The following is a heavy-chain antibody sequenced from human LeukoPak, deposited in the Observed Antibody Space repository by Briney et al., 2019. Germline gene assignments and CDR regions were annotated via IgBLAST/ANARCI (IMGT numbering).Heavy chain of an antibody. Sequence: GGSLRLSCAASGFTVNNNYMSWVRQAPGKGLEWVSAISDRGGSTHYADSVTGRFTISRDTSKNTLYLQMNNLRAEDTAIYYCAKEAAYCTRASCYVDYWGQGILVTVSS. V-gene: IGHV3-23*01. J-gene: IGHJ4*02. CDR1: GFTVNNNY. CDR2: ISDRGGST. CDR3: AKEAAYCTRASCYVDY. D-gene: IGHD2-2*01.